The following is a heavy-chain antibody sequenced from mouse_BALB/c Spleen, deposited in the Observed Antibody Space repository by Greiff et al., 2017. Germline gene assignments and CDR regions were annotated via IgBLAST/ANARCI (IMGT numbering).Heavy chain of an antibody. CDR2: ISYDGSN. CDR1: GYSITSGYY. D-gene: IGHD2-1*01. J-gene: IGHJ2*01. Sequence: DVKLVESGPGLVKPSQSLSLTCSVTGYSITSGYYWNWIRQFPGNKLEWMGYISYDGSNNYNPSLKNRISITRDTSKNQFFLKLNSVTTEDTATYYCARYGNYFDYWGQGTTLTVSS. CDR3: ARYGNYFDY. V-gene: IGHV3-6*02.